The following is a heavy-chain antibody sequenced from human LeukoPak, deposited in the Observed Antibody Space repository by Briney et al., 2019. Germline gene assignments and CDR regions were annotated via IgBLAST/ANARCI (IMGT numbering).Heavy chain of an antibody. D-gene: IGHD3-22*01. CDR1: GGSINSYY. CDR3: AGHDSSGTYFQH. Sequence: SETLSLTCTVSGGSINSYYWSWIRQPPGKGLEWIGYIYYSGSTNYNPSLRSRVTISVDTSKNQFSLKLSSVTAADTAVYYCAGHDSSGTYFQHWGQGTLVTVSS. CDR2: IYYSGST. V-gene: IGHV4-59*01. J-gene: IGHJ1*01.